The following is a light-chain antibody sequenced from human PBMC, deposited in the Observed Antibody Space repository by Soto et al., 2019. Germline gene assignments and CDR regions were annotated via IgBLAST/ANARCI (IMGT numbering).Light chain of an antibody. V-gene: IGLV2-14*01. CDR1: SSDVGGHNY. J-gene: IGLJ1*01. CDR2: EVS. CDR3: SSFSSTTTLYV. Sequence: QSVLTQPASVSGSPGQSITISCTGTSSDVGGHNYVSWYQHHPGKAPKLMIYEVSNRPSGVSNRFSGSKSGNTASLTISGLQAEAEADYHCSSFSSTTTLYVFGTGTKVTVL.